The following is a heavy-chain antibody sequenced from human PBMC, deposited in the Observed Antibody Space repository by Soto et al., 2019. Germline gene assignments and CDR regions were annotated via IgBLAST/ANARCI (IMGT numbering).Heavy chain of an antibody. V-gene: IGHV1-18*01. CDR2: ISAYNGNT. D-gene: IGHD3-3*01. Sequence: QVQLVQSGAEVKKPGASVKVSCKASGYTFTSYGISWVRQAPGQGLEWMGWISAYNGNTNYAQKLQGRVTMTTDTSTSTAYMELWSLRSDDTAVYYCARGASTIFGVVKAYYYYYGMDVWGQGTTVTVSS. CDR1: GYTFTSYG. CDR3: ARGASTIFGVVKAYYYYYGMDV. J-gene: IGHJ6*02.